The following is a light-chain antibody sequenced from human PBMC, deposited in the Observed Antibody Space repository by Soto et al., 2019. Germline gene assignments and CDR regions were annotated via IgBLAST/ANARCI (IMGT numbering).Light chain of an antibody. CDR1: SGHSSYA. Sequence: QPVLTQSPSASASLGASVKLTCTLSSGHSSYAIAWHQQQPEKGPRFLMKLNSDGSHTKGDGIPDRFSGSSSGAERYLTLSSLQSEDEADYYCQTWVTGIVVFGAGTQLTVL. V-gene: IGLV4-69*01. J-gene: IGLJ2*01. CDR3: QTWVTGIVV. CDR2: LNSDGSH.